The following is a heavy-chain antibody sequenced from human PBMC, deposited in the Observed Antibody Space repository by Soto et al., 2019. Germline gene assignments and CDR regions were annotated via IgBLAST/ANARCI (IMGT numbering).Heavy chain of an antibody. D-gene: IGHD4-17*01. J-gene: IGHJ5*02. CDR2: IHSTRSP. CDR1: GDSVSKYY. Sequence: TLSLTCTVSGDSVSKYYWDWIRQPAGKGLEWIGRIHSTRSPNYNPSLKSRVTMSVDTSKNQFSLKLNLTSVTAADTAVYYCARSPAYGDYANLDTWGQGTLVTVSS. V-gene: IGHV4-4*07. CDR3: ARSPAYGDYANLDT.